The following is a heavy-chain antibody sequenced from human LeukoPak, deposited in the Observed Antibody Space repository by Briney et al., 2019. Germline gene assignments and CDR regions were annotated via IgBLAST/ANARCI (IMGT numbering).Heavy chain of an antibody. CDR2: IYNGGTT. J-gene: IGHJ3*01. CDR3: ASSVVVSATGAFDF. D-gene: IGHD2-15*01. V-gene: IGHV3-66*01. CDR1: GFTVSSNY. Sequence: PGGSLRLSCAASGFTVSSNYMSWVRQAPGKGLEWVSFIYNGGTTYYADSVKGRFAISRDNSKDTLYLQMTSLRAEDTAVYYCASSVVVSATGAFDFWGQGTMVTVSS.